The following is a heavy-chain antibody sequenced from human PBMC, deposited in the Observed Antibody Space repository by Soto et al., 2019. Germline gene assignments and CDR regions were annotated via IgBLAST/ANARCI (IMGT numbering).Heavy chain of an antibody. V-gene: IGHV1-2*04. CDR3: ARDPQYSSSSDY. CDR2: INPNSGGT. CDR1: GYTFTDYY. D-gene: IGHD6-6*01. Sequence: ASVKVSCKASGYTFTDYYMHWVRQAPGQGLEWMGWINPNSGGTNYAQKFQGWVTMTRDTSINTAYMELSSLRSDDTAVYYCARDPQYSSSSDYWGQGALVTVSS. J-gene: IGHJ4*02.